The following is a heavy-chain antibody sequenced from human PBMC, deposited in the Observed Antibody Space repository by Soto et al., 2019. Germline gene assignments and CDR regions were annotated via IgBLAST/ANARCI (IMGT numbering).Heavy chain of an antibody. CDR3: ARGGIEIVATSGDG. J-gene: IGHJ6*02. Sequence: QVQLVESGGGVVQPGRSLRLSCAASGFTFSSYAMHWVRQAPGKGLEWVAVISYDGSNKYYADSVKGRFTISRDNSKNTLYLQMNSLRAEDTAVYYCARGGIEIVATSGDGWGQGTTVTVSS. V-gene: IGHV3-30-3*01. D-gene: IGHD5-12*01. CDR1: GFTFSSYA. CDR2: ISYDGSNK.